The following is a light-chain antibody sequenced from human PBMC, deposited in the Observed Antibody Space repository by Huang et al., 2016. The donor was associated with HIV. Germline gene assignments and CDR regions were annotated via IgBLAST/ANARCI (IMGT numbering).Light chain of an antibody. CDR1: QDISKY. CDR3: QQYDYLPLT. V-gene: IGKV1-33*01. CDR2: DAS. J-gene: IGKJ4*01. Sequence: DIRMTQSPFSLSASVGDRVTITCKANQDISKYLHWYQQKPGTAPKLMIYDASNLETGVPSRISGSGSGTHFTFTIRSLQPEDVATYYCQQYDYLPLTFGGGTKVQIK.